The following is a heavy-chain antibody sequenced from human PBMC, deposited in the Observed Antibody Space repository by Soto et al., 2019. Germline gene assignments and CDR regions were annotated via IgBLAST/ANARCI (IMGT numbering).Heavy chain of an antibody. Sequence: QVQLQESGPGLVQPSQTLSLACSVSGGSIISDDFYWSWVSPGPGTGLQWIAYINYSGRYYSHPSLKSPVTISVDTSKNRFSLQLHSVTAADTAVYFCARLRLGELSTLFDVCGQGTLVTVSS. CDR3: ARLRLGELSTLFDV. D-gene: IGHD3-16*01. CDR2: INYSGRY. J-gene: IGHJ4*02. CDR1: GGSIISDDFY. V-gene: IGHV4-30-4*01.